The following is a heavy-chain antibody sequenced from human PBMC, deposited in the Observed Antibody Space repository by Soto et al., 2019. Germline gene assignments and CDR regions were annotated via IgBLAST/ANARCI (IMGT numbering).Heavy chain of an antibody. J-gene: IGHJ4*02. CDR2: ISYDGSNK. D-gene: IGHD2-15*01. V-gene: IGHV3-30*03. CDR1: GFTFSSYG. CDR3: ATYSVGGYCSGGSCYDFDY. Sequence: GGSLRLSCAASGFTFSSYGMHWVRQAPGKGLEWVAVISYDGSNKYYADSVKGRFTISRDNSKNTLYLQMNSLRAEDTAVYYCATYSVGGYCSGGSCYDFDYWGQGTLVTVSS.